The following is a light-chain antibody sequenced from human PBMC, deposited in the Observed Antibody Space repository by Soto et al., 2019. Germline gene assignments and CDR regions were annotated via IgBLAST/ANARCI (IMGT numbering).Light chain of an antibody. CDR1: QSISTW. CDR3: QQYNTYPLT. Sequence: DIQTTQSPSTLSASVGDRVTITCRASQSISTWLAWYQQKPGKAPKLLIYKASNLEDGVPSRFSGSGSGTEFTITISSLQPDDFATYYCQQYNTYPLTFGGGTTVEIK. CDR2: KAS. J-gene: IGKJ4*01. V-gene: IGKV1-5*03.